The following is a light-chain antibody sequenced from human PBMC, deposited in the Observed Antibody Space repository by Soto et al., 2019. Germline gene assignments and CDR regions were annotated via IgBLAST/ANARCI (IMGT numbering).Light chain of an antibody. CDR3: QQYGNTHLT. CDR1: QSVGSSY. CDR2: GAS. V-gene: IGKV3-20*01. J-gene: IGKJ4*01. Sequence: EIVLTRSPGTLSLSPCERSTLSCGASQSVGSSYLAWYQQNPGQAPRLLIYGASSRATGIPDRFSGSGSGTDFTLTISRLEPEDFAVYYCQQYGNTHLTFGGGTKVDIK.